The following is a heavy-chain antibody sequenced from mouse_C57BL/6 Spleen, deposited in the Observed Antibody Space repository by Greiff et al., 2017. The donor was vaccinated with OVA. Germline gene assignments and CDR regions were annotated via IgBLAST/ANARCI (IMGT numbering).Heavy chain of an antibody. CDR1: GFTFSSYA. CDR3: ARDGSDDLYYAMDY. CDR2: ISDGGSYT. J-gene: IGHJ4*01. Sequence: DVKLVESGGGLVKPGGSLKLSCAASGFTFSSYAMSWVRQTPEKGLEWVATISDGGSYTYYPDNVKGRFTISRDNAKNNLYLQMSHLKSEDTAMYYCARDGSDDLYYAMDYWGQGTSVTVSS. D-gene: IGHD2-12*01. V-gene: IGHV5-4*01.